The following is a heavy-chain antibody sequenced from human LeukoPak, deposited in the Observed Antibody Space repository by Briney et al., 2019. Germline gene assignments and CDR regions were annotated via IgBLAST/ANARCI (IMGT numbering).Heavy chain of an antibody. V-gene: IGHV3-21*01. CDR1: GFTFSIYS. CDR3: ARGPVYSSGLSDD. J-gene: IGHJ4*02. Sequence: PGGSLRLSCAACGFTFSIYSMNWVRQAPGKGLEWVSSISSSSSYIYYADSVKGRFTISRDNAKNSLYLQMNSLRAEDTAVYYCARGPVYSSGLSDDWGQGTLVTVSS. CDR2: ISSSSSYI. D-gene: IGHD6-19*01.